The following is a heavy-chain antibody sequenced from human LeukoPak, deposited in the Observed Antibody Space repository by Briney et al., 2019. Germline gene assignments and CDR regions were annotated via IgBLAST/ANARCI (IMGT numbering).Heavy chain of an antibody. CDR1: GYTFTSYD. V-gene: IGHV1-2*02. Sequence: ASVKVSCTASGYTFTSYDINWVRQATGQGLEWMGWINPNSGGTNYAQKFQGRVTMTRDTPISTAYMELSRLRSDDTAVYYCARGYCSSTSCHQDYWGQGTLVTVSS. CDR3: ARGYCSSTSCHQDY. CDR2: INPNSGGT. J-gene: IGHJ4*02. D-gene: IGHD2-2*01.